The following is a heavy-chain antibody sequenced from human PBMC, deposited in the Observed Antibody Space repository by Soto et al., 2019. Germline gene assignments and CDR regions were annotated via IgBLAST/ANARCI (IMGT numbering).Heavy chain of an antibody. D-gene: IGHD2-21*01. V-gene: IGHV3-15*01. CDR3: TTAISRDYYYYGMDV. CDR2: IKSKTDGGTT. CDR1: GFTFSNAW. Sequence: GGSLRLSCAASGFTFSNAWMSWVRQAPGEGLEWVGRIKSKTDGGTTDYAAPVKVRFTISRDDSKNTLYLQMNSLKTEDTAVYYCTTAISRDYYYYGMDVWCQGTSVTVSS. J-gene: IGHJ6*02.